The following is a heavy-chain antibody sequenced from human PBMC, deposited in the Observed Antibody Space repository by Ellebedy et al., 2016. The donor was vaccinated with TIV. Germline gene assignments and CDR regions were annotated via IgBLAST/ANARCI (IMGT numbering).Heavy chain of an antibody. CDR2: MSSSSSET. D-gene: IGHD5-12*01. CDR3: ARDGRLIYD. J-gene: IGHJ4*02. CDR1: GFTFSSYS. Sequence: GESLKISXEASGFTFSSYSMNWVRQAPGKGLEWVSNMSSSSSETSYADSVKGRFTISRDNAKNSLYLQMNSLRAEDTAVYYCARDGRLIYDWGQGTLVTVSS. V-gene: IGHV3-21*05.